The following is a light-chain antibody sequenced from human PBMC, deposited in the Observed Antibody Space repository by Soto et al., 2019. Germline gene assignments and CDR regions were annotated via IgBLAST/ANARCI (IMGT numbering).Light chain of an antibody. CDR1: QSVSSSY. Sequence: EIVLTQYPGTLSLSPGERATLSCRASQSVSSSYLAWYQQKPGQAPRLLIYGASSRATGIPDRFSGSGSGTDFTLTISRLETEDFAVYYCQQYGSSLSWTFGQGTKVEIK. V-gene: IGKV3-20*01. CDR2: GAS. J-gene: IGKJ1*01. CDR3: QQYGSSLSWT.